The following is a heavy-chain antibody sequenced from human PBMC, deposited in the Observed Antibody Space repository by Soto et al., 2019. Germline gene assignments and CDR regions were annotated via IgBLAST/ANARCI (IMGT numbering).Heavy chain of an antibody. Sequence: GESLKISCKGVGYKFGSAWIGWVRQMPGKGLEWMGIIKPGTSDIRYSPSCRGHVTISADEAVSTAYLQWSSLKASDTAMYYCTRQLSQTSHSRGQGTLVTVSS. V-gene: IGHV5-51*01. J-gene: IGHJ5*01. CDR2: IKPGTSDI. CDR1: GYKFGSAW. CDR3: TRQLSQTSHS.